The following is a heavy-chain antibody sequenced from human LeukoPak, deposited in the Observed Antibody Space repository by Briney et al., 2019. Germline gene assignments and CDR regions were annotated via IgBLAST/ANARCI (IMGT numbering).Heavy chain of an antibody. CDR2: MNPNSGNT. CDR3: ARAKLASGWYLPYYYYYMDV. CDR1: GYTFTSYD. J-gene: IGHJ6*03. Sequence: GASVKVSCKASGYTFTSYDINWVRQATGQGLEWMGWMNPNSGNTGYAQKFQGRVTMTRNTSISTAYMELSSLRSEDTAVYYCARAKLASGWYLPYYYYYMDVWGKGTTVTISS. D-gene: IGHD6-19*01. V-gene: IGHV1-8*01.